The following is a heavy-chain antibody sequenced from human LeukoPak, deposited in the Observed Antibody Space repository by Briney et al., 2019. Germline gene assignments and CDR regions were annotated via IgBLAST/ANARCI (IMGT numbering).Heavy chain of an antibody. V-gene: IGHV3-30*18. Sequence: GGSLRLSCAASGFTFSSYAMHWVRQAPGKGLEWVAVISHDGSNKYDGDSVKGRFTISRDNSKNTLYLQMNSLRAEDTAVYYCAKVRSGWYEPDAFDIWGQGTMVTVSS. CDR2: ISHDGSNK. CDR3: AKVRSGWYEPDAFDI. CDR1: GFTFSSYA. D-gene: IGHD6-19*01. J-gene: IGHJ3*02.